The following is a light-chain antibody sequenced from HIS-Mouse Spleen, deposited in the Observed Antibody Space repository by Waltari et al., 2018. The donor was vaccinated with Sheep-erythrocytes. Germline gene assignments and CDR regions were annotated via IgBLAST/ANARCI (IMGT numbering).Light chain of an antibody. CDR2: DVS. J-gene: IGLJ1*01. CDR3: CSYAGSYNHV. CDR1: RSDVGGYNY. Sequence: QSALTQPRSVSGSPGQSVTISCTGTRSDVGGYNYVSWYQQHPGKAPKLMIYDVSKRPSWVPDRFSGSKSGNTASLTISGLQAEDEADYYCCSYAGSYNHVFATGTKVTVL. V-gene: IGLV2-11*01.